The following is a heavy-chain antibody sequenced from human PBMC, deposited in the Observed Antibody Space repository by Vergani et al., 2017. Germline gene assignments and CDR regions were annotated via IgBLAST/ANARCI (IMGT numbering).Heavy chain of an antibody. CDR3: ATYYYDSSGYLPDAFDI. V-gene: IGHV4-61*01. D-gene: IGHD3-22*01. J-gene: IGHJ3*02. CDR1: GGSVSSGSYY. Sequence: QVQLQESGPGLVKPSETLSLTCTVSGGSVSSGSYYWSWIRQPPGKGLEWIGYIYYSGSTNYNPSLKSRVTISVDTSKNQFSLKLSSVTAADTAVYYCATYYYDSSGYLPDAFDIWGQGTMVTVSS. CDR2: IYYSGST.